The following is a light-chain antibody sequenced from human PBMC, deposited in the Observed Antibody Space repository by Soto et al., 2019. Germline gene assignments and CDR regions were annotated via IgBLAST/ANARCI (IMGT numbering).Light chain of an antibody. Sequence: SYELTQPPSVSVAPGQTATITCGGNNIGTKGVHWYQQRPGQAPVLVVYDDYDRPSGVPERFSGSNSGNTATLTISRVEAGDEADYYCQVWDSNSDDPGVFGGGTKLTVL. V-gene: IGLV3-21*02. CDR1: NIGTKG. CDR2: DDY. CDR3: QVWDSNSDDPGV. J-gene: IGLJ3*02.